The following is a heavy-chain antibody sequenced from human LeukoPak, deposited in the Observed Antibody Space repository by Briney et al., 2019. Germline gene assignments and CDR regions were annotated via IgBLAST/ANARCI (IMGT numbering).Heavy chain of an antibody. CDR2: ISSSSDHI. D-gene: IGHD3-10*01. J-gene: IGHJ4*02. CDR3: ARYHYYGSRNYFDY. CDR1: GFTFESYT. V-gene: IGHV3-21*01. Sequence: PGTSLRLSCAASGFTFESYTIHWVRQAPGKGLEWVSSISSSSDHIYYADSVKGRFTVSRDNAKSSLYLQMHSLRAEDTAVYYCARYHYYGSRNYFDYWGQGTLVTVSS.